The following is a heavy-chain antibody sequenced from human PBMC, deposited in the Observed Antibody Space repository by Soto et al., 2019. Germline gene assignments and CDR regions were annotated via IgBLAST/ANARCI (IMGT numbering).Heavy chain of an antibody. Sequence: SETLSLTCAVSGGSISSGGYSWSWIRQPPGKGLEWIGYIYHSGSTYYNPSLKSRVTISVDTSKNQFSLKLSSVTAADTAVYYCASGYDILTGYPRGDYYGMDVWGQGTTVTV. CDR2: IYHSGST. V-gene: IGHV4-30-2*01. CDR1: GGSISSGGYS. D-gene: IGHD3-9*01. CDR3: ASGYDILTGYPRGDYYGMDV. J-gene: IGHJ6*02.